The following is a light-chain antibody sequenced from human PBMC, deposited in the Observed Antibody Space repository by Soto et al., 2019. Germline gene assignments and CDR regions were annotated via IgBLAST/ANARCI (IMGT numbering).Light chain of an antibody. CDR3: QQYNSYPET. CDR1: QSISSW. Sequence: DIHMTQSPSTLSASVGDIVTVTCRASQSISSWLAWYQQKPGKAPKLLIYDASSLESGVPSRFSGSGSGTEFTLTISSLQPDDFATYYCQQYNSYPETFGQGTKVDI. CDR2: DAS. V-gene: IGKV1-5*01. J-gene: IGKJ1*01.